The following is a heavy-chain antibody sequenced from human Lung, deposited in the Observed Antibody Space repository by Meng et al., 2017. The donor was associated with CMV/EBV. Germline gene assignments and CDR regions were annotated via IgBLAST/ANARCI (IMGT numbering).Heavy chain of an antibody. CDR2: VYYGGKT. D-gene: IGHD3-10*01. V-gene: IGHV4-39*07. J-gene: IGHJ4*02. Sequence: SGGSLSSTSYFWGWIRQPPGRGPEWIGSVYYGGKTYNNPSLKSRLTISIDTSKNQFSLKLSSVTAADTAFYYCVRDLGRRVTSYFDRWGQGILVTVSS. CDR1: GGSLSSTSYF. CDR3: VRDLGRRVTSYFDR.